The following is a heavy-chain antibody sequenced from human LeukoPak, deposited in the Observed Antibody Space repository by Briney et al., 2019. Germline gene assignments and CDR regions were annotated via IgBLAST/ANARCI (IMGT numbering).Heavy chain of an antibody. Sequence: SETLSLTCSVSGYSFTSGHYWGWIRQPPGKGLEWIANIYHTGTAHYNPSLKSRVTISVDTSKNQFSLKLSSVTAADTAVYYCARYCTSTTCILRGFDYWGQGTLVTVSS. D-gene: IGHD2-2*01. J-gene: IGHJ4*02. CDR2: IYHTGTA. CDR1: GYSFTSGHY. CDR3: ARYCTSTTCILRGFDY. V-gene: IGHV4-38-2*01.